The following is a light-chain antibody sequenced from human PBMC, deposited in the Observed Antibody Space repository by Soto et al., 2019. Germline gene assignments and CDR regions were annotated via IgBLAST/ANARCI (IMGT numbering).Light chain of an antibody. CDR3: AGWDDSLLGPV. CDR1: SSDVGGYKY. V-gene: IGLV2-14*01. CDR2: EVS. Sequence: QSVLTQPASVSGSPGQSITISCTGTSSDVGGYKYVSWYQQHPDKAPKLIIFEVSNRPSGISSRFSGSKSGNTASLTISGLQAEDEADYYCAGWDDSLLGPVFGGGTKLTVL. J-gene: IGLJ3*02.